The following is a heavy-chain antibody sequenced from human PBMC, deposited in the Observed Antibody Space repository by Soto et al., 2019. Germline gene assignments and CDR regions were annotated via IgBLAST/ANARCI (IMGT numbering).Heavy chain of an antibody. CDR3: GRALYTVPAK. CDR1: GFTFSSYG. V-gene: IGHV3-30-3*01. CDR2: ISYDGSNK. Sequence: PGGSLRLSCAAAGFTFSSYGMHWVRQAPGKGLEWVAVISYDGSNKYYADSVKGRFTISRDNSKNTLYLQMNSLRAEDTAGYYYGRALYTVPAKWGQGTLVTVSS. D-gene: IGHD4-4*01. J-gene: IGHJ4*02.